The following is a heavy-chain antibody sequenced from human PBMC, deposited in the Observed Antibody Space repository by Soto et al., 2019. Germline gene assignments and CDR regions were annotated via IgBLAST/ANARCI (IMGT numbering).Heavy chain of an antibody. J-gene: IGHJ6*02. CDR3: ARDLWGYCGTDCYPLDV. D-gene: IGHD2-21*02. CDR1: GGSISRYY. CDR2: MYNTGST. Sequence: QVQLQESGPGLVKPSETLSLTCTVSGGSISRYYCSWIRQPPGKGLGWIGYMYNTGSTVYNPSFKSRVTISVDTSKNKFSLKLNSVTAADTAVYYCARDLWGYCGTDCYPLDVWGQGTTVTVSS. V-gene: IGHV4-59*01.